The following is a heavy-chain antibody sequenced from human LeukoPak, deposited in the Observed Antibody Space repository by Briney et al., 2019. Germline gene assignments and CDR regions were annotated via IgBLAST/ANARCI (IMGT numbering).Heavy chain of an antibody. CDR1: GFTFSSYS. CDR2: ISSSSSYI. V-gene: IGHV3-21*01. D-gene: IGHD4-23*01. CDR3: AREGYYGGNSEGGFDY. J-gene: IGHJ4*02. Sequence: GGSLRLSCAASGFTFSSYSMNWVRQAPGKGLEWVSSISSSSSYIYYADSVKGRFTISRDNAKNSLYLQMNSLRAEDTAVYYCAREGYYGGNSEGGFDYWGQGTLVTVSS.